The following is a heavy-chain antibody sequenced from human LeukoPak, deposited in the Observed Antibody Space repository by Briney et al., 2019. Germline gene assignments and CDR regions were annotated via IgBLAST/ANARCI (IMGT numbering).Heavy chain of an antibody. V-gene: IGHV3-23*01. D-gene: IGHD5-12*01. CDR3: AKGGYTSHYDY. CDR1: GFTFSSYA. Sequence: GGSLRLSCAASGFTFSSYAMTWVRQAPGKGPQWVSTIRATAGTTYYADSVQGRFTISRDNSKNTVFLQMNSLRAEDTAVYYCAKGGYTSHYDYWGQGTLVTVSS. J-gene: IGHJ4*02. CDR2: IRATAGTT.